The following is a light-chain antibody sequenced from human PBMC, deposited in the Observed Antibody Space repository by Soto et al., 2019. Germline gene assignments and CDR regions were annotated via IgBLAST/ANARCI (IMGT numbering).Light chain of an antibody. V-gene: IGLV2-14*01. J-gene: IGLJ1*01. CDR3: SSYPYIAAPV. Sequence: QSALTQPASVSGSPGQSITIFCTGTNRDGGGYNYVSWYHQHPGKAPKLIIYGVRNRPSGVSDRISGSKSGYTASRTIAGLRTEDQAASYCSSYPYIAAPVFGTGTKAPVL. CDR2: GVR. CDR1: NRDGGGYNY.